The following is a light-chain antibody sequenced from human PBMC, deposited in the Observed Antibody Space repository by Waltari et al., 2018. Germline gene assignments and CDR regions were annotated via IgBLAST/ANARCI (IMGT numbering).Light chain of an antibody. CDR1: NSDVGHYNL. CDR2: EVN. V-gene: IGLV2-23*02. CDR3: CSYAGSTTWL. J-gene: IGLJ2*01. Sequence: QSALTQPASVSGSPGQSITISCTGSNSDVGHYNLVSWYQQHPGKAPKLLLYEVNQRPSGGSSSFSGSKSGITASLTISGLQAEDEAGFYCCSYAGSTTWLFGGGTRLTVL.